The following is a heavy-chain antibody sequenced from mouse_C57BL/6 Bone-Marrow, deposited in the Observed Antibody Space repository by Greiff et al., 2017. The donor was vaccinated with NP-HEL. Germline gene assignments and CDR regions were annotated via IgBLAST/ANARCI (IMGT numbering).Heavy chain of an antibody. V-gene: IGHV1-62-2*01. CDR1: GYTFTEYT. D-gene: IGHD1-1*01. Sequence: VKLQESGAELVKPGASVKLSCKASGYTFTEYTIHWVKQRSGQGLEWIGWFYPGSGSIKYNEKFKDKATLTADKSSSTVYMELSRLTSEDSAVYFCAGHEDRRTTVDLYWYFDVWGTGTTVTVSS. CDR3: AGHEDRRTTVDLYWYFDV. CDR2: FYPGSGSI. J-gene: IGHJ1*03.